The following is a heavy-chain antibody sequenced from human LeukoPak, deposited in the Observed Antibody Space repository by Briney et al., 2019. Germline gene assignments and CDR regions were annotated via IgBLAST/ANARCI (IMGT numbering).Heavy chain of an antibody. D-gene: IGHD3-10*01. V-gene: IGHV3-30*02. CDR2: IRYDGSNK. Sequence: GGSLRLSCAASGFTFSSYGMHWVRQAPAKGLEWVAFIRYDGSNKYYADSVKGRFTISRDNSKNTLYLQMNSLRAEDTAVYYCAKGSPGQRVPGVYWGQGTLVTVSS. J-gene: IGHJ4*02. CDR1: GFTFSSYG. CDR3: AKGSPGQRVPGVY.